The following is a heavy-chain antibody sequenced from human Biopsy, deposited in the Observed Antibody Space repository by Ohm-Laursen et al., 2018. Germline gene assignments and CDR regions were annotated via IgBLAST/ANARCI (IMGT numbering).Heavy chain of an antibody. D-gene: IGHD3-10*01. CDR1: GYTFTGHY. CDR3: ARASMIRGVMDVDY. CDR2: INPNGGDT. Sequence: SVKVSCKASGYTFTGHYMHWVRQAPGQGLEWMGWINPNGGDTNYAQKFQGRVTMTTDTSVSTAYMELSRLTFDDTAVYYYARASMIRGVMDVDYWGQGTLVIVSS. J-gene: IGHJ4*02. V-gene: IGHV1-2*02.